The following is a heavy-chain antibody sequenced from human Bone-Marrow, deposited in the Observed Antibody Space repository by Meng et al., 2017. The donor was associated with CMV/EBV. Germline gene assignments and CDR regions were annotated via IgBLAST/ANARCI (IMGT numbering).Heavy chain of an antibody. J-gene: IGHJ3*02. CDR1: GYSFTSYW. CDR2: IYPGDSDT. Sequence: GGALRLSCKGSGYSFTSYWIGWVRQMPGKGLEWMGIIYPGDSDTRYSPSFQGQVTISADKSISTAYLQWSSLKASDTAMYYCARVSTAFDIWGQGTMVTVSS. V-gene: IGHV5-51*01. CDR3: ARVSTAFDI.